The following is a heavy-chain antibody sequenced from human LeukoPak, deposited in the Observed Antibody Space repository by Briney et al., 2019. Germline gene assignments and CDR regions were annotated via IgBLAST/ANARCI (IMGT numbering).Heavy chain of an antibody. Sequence: SETLSLTCNVSGGSISSTSYYWGWIRQTPGKGLEWIGSISYSGSTYYNPSLKSRVTISVDRSKNQFSLKLSSVTAADTAVYYCARVRGSYSSRTTYYFDYWGQGTLVTVSS. V-gene: IGHV4-39*07. D-gene: IGHD6-13*01. CDR1: GGSISSTSYY. CDR3: ARVRGSYSSRTTYYFDY. J-gene: IGHJ4*02. CDR2: ISYSGST.